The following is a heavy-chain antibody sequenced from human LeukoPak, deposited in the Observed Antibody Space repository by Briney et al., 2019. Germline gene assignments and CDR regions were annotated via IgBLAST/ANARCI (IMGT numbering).Heavy chain of an antibody. CDR3: AKDPGRPYYDILTGYSSPSYFDY. CDR1: GFTFSSYA. J-gene: IGHJ4*02. V-gene: IGHV3-23*01. D-gene: IGHD3-9*01. CDR2: ISGSGGST. Sequence: GGSLRLSCATSGFTFSSYAMSWVRQAPGKGLEWVSAISGSGGSTYYADSVKGRFTISRDNSKNTLYLQMNSLRAEDTAVYYCAKDPGRPYYDILTGYSSPSYFDYWGQGTLVTVSS.